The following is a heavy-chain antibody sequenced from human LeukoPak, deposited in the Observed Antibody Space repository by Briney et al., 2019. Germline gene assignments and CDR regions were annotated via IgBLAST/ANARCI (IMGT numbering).Heavy chain of an antibody. J-gene: IGHJ6*02. CDR2: ISSSGSTI. V-gene: IGHV3-48*04. D-gene: IGHD6-19*01. CDR3: AREWVAGYKFYDFFYGMDV. Sequence: GSLRLSCAASGFTFSTYSMNWVRQAPGMGLEWVSYISSSGSTIYYADSVKGRFTISRDNAKNSLYLQMNSLRAEDTAVYYCAREWVAGYKFYDFFYGMDVWGQGTTVTVTS. CDR1: GFTFSTYS.